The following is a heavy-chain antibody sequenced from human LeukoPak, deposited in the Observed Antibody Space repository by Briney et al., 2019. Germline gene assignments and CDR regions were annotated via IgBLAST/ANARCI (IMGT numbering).Heavy chain of an antibody. Sequence: PSETLSLTCTVSGGSISSYYWSWIRQPAGKGLEWIGRIYTSGSTNYNPSLKSRVTISVDTSKNQFSLKLSSVTAADTAVYYCAREVGATPDDAFDIWGQGTMVTVSS. D-gene: IGHD1-26*01. CDR2: IYTSGST. CDR1: GGSISSYY. CDR3: AREVGATPDDAFDI. J-gene: IGHJ3*02. V-gene: IGHV4-4*07.